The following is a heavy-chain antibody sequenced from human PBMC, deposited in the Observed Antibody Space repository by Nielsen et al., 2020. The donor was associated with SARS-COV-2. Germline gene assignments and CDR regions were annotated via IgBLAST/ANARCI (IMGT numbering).Heavy chain of an antibody. D-gene: IGHD3-22*01. CDR2: ISGSGGST. V-gene: IGHV3-23*01. CDR1: GFTFSSYA. Sequence: GGSLRLSCAASGFTFSSYAMSWVRQAPGKGLEWVSAISGSGGSTYYADSVKGRFTISRDNSKNMLYLQMNSLRAEDTAVYYCAKEGGYYDSSGYYHAPDYWGQGTLVTVSS. CDR3: AKEGGYYDSSGYYHAPDY. J-gene: IGHJ4*02.